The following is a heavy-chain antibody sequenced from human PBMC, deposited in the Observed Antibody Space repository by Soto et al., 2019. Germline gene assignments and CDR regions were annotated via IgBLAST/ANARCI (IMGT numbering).Heavy chain of an antibody. Sequence: EVQLLESGGGLVQPGGSLRLSCAASGFTFSSYAMSWVRQAPGKGLEWVSAISGSGGSTYYADSVKGRFTISRDNSKNTLYLQMNSLRAEDTAVYYCEKVAPKYAGTASDFDYWGQGTLVTVSS. CDR2: ISGSGGST. J-gene: IGHJ4*02. CDR3: EKVAPKYAGTASDFDY. D-gene: IGHD6-13*01. CDR1: GFTFSSYA. V-gene: IGHV3-23*01.